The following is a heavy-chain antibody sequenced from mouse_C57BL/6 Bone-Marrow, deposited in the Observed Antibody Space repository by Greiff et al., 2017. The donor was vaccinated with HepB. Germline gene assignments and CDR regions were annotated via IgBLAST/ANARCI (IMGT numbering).Heavy chain of an antibody. CDR1: GYAFSSSW. CDR2: IYPGDGDT. V-gene: IGHV1-82*01. D-gene: IGHD2-3*01. CDR3: ARPYDGYWYFDV. Sequence: VHLVESGPELVKPGASVKISCKASGYAFSSSWMNWVKQRPGKGLEWIGRIYPGDGDTNYNGKFKGKATLTADKSSSTAYMQLSSLTSEDSAVYFCARPYDGYWYFDVWGTGTTVTVSS. J-gene: IGHJ1*03.